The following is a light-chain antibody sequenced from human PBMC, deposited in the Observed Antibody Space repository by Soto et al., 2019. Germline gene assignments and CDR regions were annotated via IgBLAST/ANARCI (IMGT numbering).Light chain of an antibody. CDR1: QSVRSNY. CDR2: GAS. V-gene: IGKV3-20*01. J-gene: IGKJ2*01. Sequence: EFVLTQSPGTLSLSPGERATLSCRASQSVRSNYLAWYQQKPGQSPRLLIYGASNRATGIPDRFSGSGSGTDFTLTISRLAPEDFAVFYCQHYGSSAYTFGQGTTLEIK. CDR3: QHYGSSAYT.